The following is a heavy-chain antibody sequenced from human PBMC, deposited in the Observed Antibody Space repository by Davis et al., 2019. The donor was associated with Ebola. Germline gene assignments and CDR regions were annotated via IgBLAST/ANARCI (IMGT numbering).Heavy chain of an antibody. J-gene: IGHJ4*02. Sequence: SETLSLTCAVYGGSSSGYYWSWIRQPPGKGLEWIGEINHSGSTNYNPSLKSRVTISVDTSKNQFSLKLSSVTAADTAVYYCAGQPSEGLADYWGQGTLVTVSS. D-gene: IGHD2-15*01. CDR1: GGSSSGYY. CDR2: INHSGST. CDR3: AGQPSEGLADY. V-gene: IGHV4-34*01.